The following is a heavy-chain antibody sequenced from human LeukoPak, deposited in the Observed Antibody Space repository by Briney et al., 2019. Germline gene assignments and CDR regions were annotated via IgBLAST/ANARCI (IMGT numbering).Heavy chain of an antibody. V-gene: IGHV1-2*02. J-gene: IGHJ4*02. CDR1: GFTFSGYS. CDR3: ARWHPGNDY. CDR2: INCNSGGA. D-gene: IGHD1-14*01. Sequence: PGRSLRLSCAASGFTFSGYSMHWVRQAPGQGLEWMGWINCNSGGAHYAQNFQGRVTMTRDTSISTAYMELSSLKSDDTAVYFCARWHPGNDYWGQGTLVTVSS.